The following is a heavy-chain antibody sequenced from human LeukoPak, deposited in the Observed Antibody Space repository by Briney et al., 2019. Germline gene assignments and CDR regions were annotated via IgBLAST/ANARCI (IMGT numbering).Heavy chain of an antibody. J-gene: IGHJ6*02. Sequence: PSETLSLTCAVYGGSFSGYYWSWIRQPPGKGLEWIGEINHSGSTNYNPSLKSRVSISVDTSKNQFSLKLSSVTAADTAMYYCAVYYYGMDVWGQGTTVTVSS. CDR3: AVYYYGMDV. CDR1: GGSFSGYY. CDR2: INHSGST. V-gene: IGHV4-34*01.